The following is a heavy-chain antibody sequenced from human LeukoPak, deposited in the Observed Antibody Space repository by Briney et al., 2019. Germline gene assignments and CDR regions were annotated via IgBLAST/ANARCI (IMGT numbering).Heavy chain of an antibody. D-gene: IGHD6-13*01. CDR3: AREAANYDY. Sequence: SVKVSCKASVGTFSTYAISWVRQTPGQGLEWIGGIIPIFGTASYAQKIQGRVTITTDESTSTAHMELSSLRDEDTAPYNSAREAANYDYWGQGTLVTVSS. J-gene: IGHJ4*02. CDR1: VGTFSTYA. V-gene: IGHV1-69*05. CDR2: IIPIFGTA.